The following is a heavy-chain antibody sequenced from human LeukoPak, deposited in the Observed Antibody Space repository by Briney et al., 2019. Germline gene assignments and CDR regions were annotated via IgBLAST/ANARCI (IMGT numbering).Heavy chain of an antibody. D-gene: IGHD1-14*01. CDR2: IYYSGST. V-gene: IGHV4-59*01. Sequence: SETLSLTCTVSGGSISSYYWGWIRQPPGKGLEWIGYIYYSGSTNYNPSLKSRVTISVDTSKNQFSLKLSSVTAADTAVYYCARGARRVYYYYGMDVWGQGTTVTVSS. J-gene: IGHJ6*02. CDR3: ARGARRVYYYYGMDV. CDR1: GGSISSYY.